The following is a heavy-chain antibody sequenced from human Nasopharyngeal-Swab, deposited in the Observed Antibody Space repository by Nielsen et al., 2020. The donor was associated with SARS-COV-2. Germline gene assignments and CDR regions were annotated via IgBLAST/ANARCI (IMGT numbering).Heavy chain of an antibody. CDR1: GGSISSSSYY. Sequence: SETLSLTCTVSGGSISSSSYYWGWIRQPPGKGLEWIGSIYYSGSTYYNPSLKSRVTISVDTSKNQFSLKLSSVTAADTAVYYCVRLNVVPAATGWFDTWGQGTLVTVSS. D-gene: IGHD2-2*01. J-gene: IGHJ5*02. V-gene: IGHV4-39*01. CDR2: IYYSGST. CDR3: VRLNVVPAATGWFDT.